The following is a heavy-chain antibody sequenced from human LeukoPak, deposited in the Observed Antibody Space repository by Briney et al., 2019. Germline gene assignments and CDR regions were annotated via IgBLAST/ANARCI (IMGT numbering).Heavy chain of an antibody. CDR2: IYYSGST. Sequence: SETLSLTCTVSGGSISSYYWSWIRQPPGKGLEWIGYIYYSGSTNYNSSLKSRVTISVDTSKNQFSLKLSSVTAADTAVYYCASSYGDYVDAFDIWGQGTMVTVPS. CDR3: ASSYGDYVDAFDI. CDR1: GGSISSYY. V-gene: IGHV4-59*01. D-gene: IGHD4-17*01. J-gene: IGHJ3*02.